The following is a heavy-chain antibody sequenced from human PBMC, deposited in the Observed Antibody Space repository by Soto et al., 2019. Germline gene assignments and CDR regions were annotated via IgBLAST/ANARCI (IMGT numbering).Heavy chain of an antibody. J-gene: IGHJ4*02. CDR1: GGSISSGEYY. Sequence: SETLSLTCTVSGGSISSGEYYWTWIRQPPGKGLEWIGYISYSGSTHYSPSLKSRVSITVDTSKNQFSLKLSSVSAADTAVYYCARGPSGDKVDYWGQGTLVTVSS. CDR2: ISYSGST. D-gene: IGHD7-27*01. CDR3: ARGPSGDKVDY. V-gene: IGHV4-30-4*01.